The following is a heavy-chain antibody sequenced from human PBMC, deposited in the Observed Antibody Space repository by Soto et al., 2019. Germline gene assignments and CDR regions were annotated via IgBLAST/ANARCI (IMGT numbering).Heavy chain of an antibody. CDR2: ISSSSSSI. CDR3: TRDGFYNYFDY. V-gene: IGHV3-48*01. Sequence: GGSLRLSCAASGFTFSSYSMNWVRQAPGKGLEWVSYISSSSSSIYYADSVKGRFTISRDNAKNSLYLQMNSLRAEDTAVYYCTRDGFYNYFDYWGQGALVTV. CDR1: GFTFSSYS. J-gene: IGHJ4*02.